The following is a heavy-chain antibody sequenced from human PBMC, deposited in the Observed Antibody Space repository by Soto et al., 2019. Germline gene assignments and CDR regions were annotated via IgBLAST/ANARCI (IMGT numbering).Heavy chain of an antibody. J-gene: IGHJ4*02. CDR2: INAANGNT. CDR3: ASDQGFCSGGSCWGYFDY. V-gene: IGHV1-3*01. D-gene: IGHD2-15*01. Sequence: QVQLVQSGAEVKKPGASVKVSCKASGCTFTNNAIHWVRQAPGQRLEWMGWINAANGNTKYSQKFQGRVTITRDTSASTAYIELSNLRSEDTAVYYCASDQGFCSGGSCWGYFDYWGQGPLVPVSS. CDR1: GCTFTNNA.